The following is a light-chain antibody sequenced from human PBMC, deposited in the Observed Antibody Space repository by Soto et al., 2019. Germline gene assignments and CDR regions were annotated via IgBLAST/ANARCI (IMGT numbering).Light chain of an antibody. CDR1: SSDVGGYNY. CDR3: SSYTISNTLA. V-gene: IGLV2-14*01. Sequence: VLTQPASVSGSPGQSITISCTGTSSDVGGYNYVSWYQQYPGKAPKLMIYDVSNRPSGVSNRFSGSKSGNTASLTISGLQAEDEADYYCSSYTISNTLAFGSGTKVTVL. CDR2: DVS. J-gene: IGLJ1*01.